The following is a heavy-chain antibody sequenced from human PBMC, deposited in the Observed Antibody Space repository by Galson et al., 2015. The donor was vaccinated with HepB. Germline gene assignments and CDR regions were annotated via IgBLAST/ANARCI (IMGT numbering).Heavy chain of an antibody. CDR3: AKDVGYCSSTSCYSGGSFDS. CDR1: GFTFDNFA. CDR2: LSWNGGNM. V-gene: IGHV3-9*01. D-gene: IGHD2-2*03. J-gene: IGHJ4*02. Sequence: SLRLSCAASGFTFDNFAMHWVRQAPGKGLEWVPGLSWNGGNMGYADSVKGRFTISRDNAKNSLYLQMNSLRAEDTALYYCAKDVGYCSSTSCYSGGSFDSWGQGTLVTVSS.